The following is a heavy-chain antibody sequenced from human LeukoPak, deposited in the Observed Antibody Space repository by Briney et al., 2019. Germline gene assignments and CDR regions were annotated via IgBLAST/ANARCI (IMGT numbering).Heavy chain of an antibody. V-gene: IGHV4-39*01. CDR1: GGSISSSSYY. CDR3: ASEDSSGWYTGGDY. Sequence: PSETLSLTCTVSGGSISSSSYYWGWIRQPPGKGLEWIGSIYYSGSTYYNTSLKSRVTISVDTSKNQFSLQLSSVTAADTAVYYCASEDSSGWYTGGDYWGQGTLVTVSS. J-gene: IGHJ4*02. CDR2: IYYSGST. D-gene: IGHD6-19*01.